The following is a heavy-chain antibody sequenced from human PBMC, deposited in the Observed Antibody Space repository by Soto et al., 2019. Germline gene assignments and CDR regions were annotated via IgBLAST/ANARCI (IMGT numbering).Heavy chain of an antibody. V-gene: IGHV3-11*01. CDR2: ISSSGSTT. CDR1: GFTFRDYY. Sequence: GGTLRLSCAGSGFTFRDYYMGWIRPSPGKGLERVSYISSSGSTTYYAASVKDRFTISRDNAKNSLYLQMTSLRAEDTAIYYCVRDKYSKHVNYFEPWGQGTLVTVSS. D-gene: IGHD1-7*01. CDR3: VRDKYSKHVNYFEP. J-gene: IGHJ5*02.